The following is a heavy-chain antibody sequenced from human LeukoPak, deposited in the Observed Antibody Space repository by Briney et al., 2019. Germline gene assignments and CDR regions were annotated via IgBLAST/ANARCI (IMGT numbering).Heavy chain of an antibody. CDR2: ISSSSSYI. CDR1: GFTFSTYS. CDR3: ARVGWDKQDAFDI. V-gene: IGHV3-21*01. Sequence: GGSLRLSCAASGFTFSTYSMSWVRQAPGKGLEWVSSISSSSSYIYYADSVKGRFTISRDNAKNSLYLQMNSLRAEDTAAYYCARVGWDKQDAFDIWGQGTMVTVSS. J-gene: IGHJ3*02. D-gene: IGHD6-19*01.